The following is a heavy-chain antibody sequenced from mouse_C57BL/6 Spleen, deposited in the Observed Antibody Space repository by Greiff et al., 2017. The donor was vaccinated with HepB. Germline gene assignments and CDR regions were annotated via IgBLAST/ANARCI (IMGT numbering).Heavy chain of an antibody. CDR1: GYAFSSSW. Sequence: VQLQQSGPELVKPGASVKISCKASGYAFSSSWMNWVKQRPGKGLEWIGRIYPGDGDTNYNGKFKGKATLTADKSSSTAYMQLSSLTSEDSAVYFCAGTAWFAYWGQGTLVTVSA. CDR3: AGTAWFAY. J-gene: IGHJ3*01. CDR2: IYPGDGDT. D-gene: IGHD4-1*01. V-gene: IGHV1-82*01.